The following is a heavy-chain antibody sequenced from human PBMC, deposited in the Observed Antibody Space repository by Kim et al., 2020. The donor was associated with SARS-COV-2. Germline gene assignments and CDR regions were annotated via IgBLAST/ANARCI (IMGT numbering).Heavy chain of an antibody. Sequence: GGSLRLSCAASGFTFSNYVMSWVRQAPGKGLEWVSAISSSGDNTYYADSVKGRFTISRDNSKNTLYLQMNNLRAEDTAVFYCADHFTRAFDIWGQGTMVTVSS. CDR3: ADHFTRAFDI. CDR2: ISSSGDNT. D-gene: IGHD2-15*01. J-gene: IGHJ3*02. V-gene: IGHV3-23*01. CDR1: GFTFSNYV.